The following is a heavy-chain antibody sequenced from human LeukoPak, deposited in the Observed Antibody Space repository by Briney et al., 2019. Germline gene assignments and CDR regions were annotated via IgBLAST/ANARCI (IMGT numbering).Heavy chain of an antibody. D-gene: IGHD3-10*01. V-gene: IGHV1-2*02. Sequence: ASVKDSCKASGYTFSGTGWYLYWLRQAPGQGLECMGWIYPNNGATAYAQKFQGRVAMTRDTSISTAYMELRRLRPDDTAVYYCARDGPAQMVEFDYWGQGTLVTVSS. CDR3: ARDGPAQMVEFDY. CDR1: GYTFSGTGWY. CDR2: IYPNNGAT. J-gene: IGHJ4*02.